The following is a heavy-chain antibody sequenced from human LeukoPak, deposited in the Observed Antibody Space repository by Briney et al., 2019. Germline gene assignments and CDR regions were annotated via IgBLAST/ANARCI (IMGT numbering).Heavy chain of an antibody. V-gene: IGHV1-8*02. CDR2: MNPNSGNT. CDR1: GYTFTNYD. CDR3: ARAITYYYGSGSSFDAFDI. D-gene: IGHD3-10*01. J-gene: IGHJ3*02. Sequence: GASVKVSCKTSGYTFTNYDINWVRQATGQGLEWMGWMNPNSGNTGYAQKFQGRVTMTRNTSISTAYMELSSLRSEDTAVYYCARAITYYYGSGSSFDAFDIWGQGTMVTVSS.